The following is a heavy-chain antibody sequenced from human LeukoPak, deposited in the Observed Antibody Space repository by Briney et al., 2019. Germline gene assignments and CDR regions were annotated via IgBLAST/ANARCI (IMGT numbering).Heavy chain of an antibody. CDR1: GYTVCRYH. CDR3: ARDEMKVGSGGDTSSYYYVYYMDV. V-gene: IGHV4-4*07. Sequence: SETLSLTCSVSGYTVCRYHWSWIRQPAGRGLEWIGRVFSSGSANYNPSLKSRVILSVDKSKNELSLRLSAVIAADTAIYYCARDEMKVGSGGDTSSYYYVYYMDVWGQGTAVSVS. CDR2: VFSSGSA. D-gene: IGHD2-21*02. J-gene: IGHJ6*03.